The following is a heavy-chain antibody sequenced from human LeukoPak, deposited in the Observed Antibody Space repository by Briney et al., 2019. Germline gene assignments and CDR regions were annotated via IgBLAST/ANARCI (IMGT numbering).Heavy chain of an antibody. CDR1: GYTFTNYP. J-gene: IGHJ5*02. CDR2: INTANGYT. CDR3: ARRRATMVRGVSPRRGSPNWFDP. D-gene: IGHD3-10*01. V-gene: IGHV1-3*04. Sequence: ASVKVSCKASGYTFTNYPIHWVRQAPGQRLEWIGWINTANGYTKYSQKFQGRVTMTRNTSISTAYMELSSLRSEDTAVYYCARRRATMVRGVSPRRGSPNWFDPWGQGTLVTVSS.